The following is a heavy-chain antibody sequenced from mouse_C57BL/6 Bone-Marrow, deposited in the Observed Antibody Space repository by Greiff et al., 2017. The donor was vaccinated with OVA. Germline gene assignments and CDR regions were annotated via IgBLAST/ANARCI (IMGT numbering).Heavy chain of an antibody. Sequence: EVKLVESGGGLVKPGGSLKLSCAASGFTFSSYAMSWVRQTPEKRLEWVATISDGGSYTYYPDNVKGRFTISRDNAKNNLYLQMSHLKSEDTAMYYCARFLPRPYWGQGTLVTVSA. CDR3: ARFLPRPY. V-gene: IGHV5-4*03. CDR1: GFTFSSYA. J-gene: IGHJ3*01. CDR2: ISDGGSYT.